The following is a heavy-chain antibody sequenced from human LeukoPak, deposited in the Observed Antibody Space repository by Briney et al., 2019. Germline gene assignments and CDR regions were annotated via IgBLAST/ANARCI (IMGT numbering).Heavy chain of an antibody. CDR1: GFTFSNYA. Sequence: GGSLRLSCAPSGFTFSNYAMHWVRQAPRKGLEGVAVISYDGSNKYYADSVKGRLTISRDNSKNPLYLQMSSLRAEDTAVYYCARSLATSYYYMDVWGKGTTVTVSS. J-gene: IGHJ6*03. CDR2: ISYDGSNK. D-gene: IGHD5-12*01. V-gene: IGHV3-30*04. CDR3: ARSLATSYYYMDV.